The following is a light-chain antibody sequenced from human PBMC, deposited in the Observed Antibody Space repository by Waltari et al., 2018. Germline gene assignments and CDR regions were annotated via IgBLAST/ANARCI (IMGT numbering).Light chain of an antibody. CDR1: QGINNF. CDR3: QQHYSLPIT. CDR2: DAS. J-gene: IGKJ5*01. V-gene: IGKV1-33*01. Sequence: DIQMTQSHSSLSASVGDRVTITCQASQGINNFLNWYQQRPVNAPDLLIYDASNLETGVPSRFSGSGSGTDFTFTISSVQPEDIATYYCQQHYSLPITFGQGTRLEIK.